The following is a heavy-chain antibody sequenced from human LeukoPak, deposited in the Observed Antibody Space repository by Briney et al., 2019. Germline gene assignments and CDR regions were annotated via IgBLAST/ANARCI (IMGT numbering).Heavy chain of an antibody. CDR2: ISGSGGST. V-gene: IGHV3-23*01. CDR1: GFTFSSYA. CDR3: AKSYARYDFWSGYFSHDAFDI. J-gene: IGHJ3*02. D-gene: IGHD3-3*01. Sequence: GGSLRLSCAASGFTFSSYAMSWVRQAPGKGLEWVSAISGSGGSTYYADSVKGRITISRDNSKNTLYLQMNSLRAEDTAVYYCAKSYARYDFWSGYFSHDAFDIWGQGTMVTVSS.